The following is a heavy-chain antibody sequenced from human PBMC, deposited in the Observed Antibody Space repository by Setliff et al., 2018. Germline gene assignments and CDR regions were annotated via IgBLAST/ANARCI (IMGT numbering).Heavy chain of an antibody. D-gene: IGHD3-10*01. J-gene: IGHJ4*02. CDR1: GDSINPYY. CDR2: IYYSGAT. CDR3: AGGAFYYGY. Sequence: SETLSLTCAVSGDSINPYYWTWIGQPPGRGLEWVGFIYYSGATNYNPSLKGRVTISLDTSKNQFSLKVTSVTAADTAVYYCAGGAFYYGYWGQGTLVTVSS. V-gene: IGHV4-59*12.